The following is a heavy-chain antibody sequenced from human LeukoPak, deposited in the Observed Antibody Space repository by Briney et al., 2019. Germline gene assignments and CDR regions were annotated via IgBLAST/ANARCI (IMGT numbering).Heavy chain of an antibody. V-gene: IGHV3-74*01. CDR2: INSDGSST. Sequence: PGGSLRLSCAASGFTFSIYWMHWVRQAPGKGLVWVSRINSDGSSTSYADSVKGRFIISRDNAKNTLYLQMNSLRAEDTAVYYCAKDSYYGSGSYFYFDYWGQGTLVTVSS. J-gene: IGHJ4*02. CDR1: GFTFSIYW. D-gene: IGHD3-10*01. CDR3: AKDSYYGSGSYFYFDY.